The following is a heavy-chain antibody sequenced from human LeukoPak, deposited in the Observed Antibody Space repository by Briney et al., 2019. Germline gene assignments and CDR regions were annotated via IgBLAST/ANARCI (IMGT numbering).Heavy chain of an antibody. CDR3: ARGPVVAYVSGGYYYFDY. CDR1: GGSFSGYY. D-gene: IGHD3-22*01. Sequence: SETLSLTCAVYGGSFSGYYWSWIRQPPGKGLEWVGEINHSGSTNYNPSLKSRVTISVDTSKNQFSLKLSSVTAADTAVYFCARGPVVAYVSGGYYYFDYWGQGTLVTVSS. J-gene: IGHJ4*02. V-gene: IGHV4-34*01. CDR2: INHSGST.